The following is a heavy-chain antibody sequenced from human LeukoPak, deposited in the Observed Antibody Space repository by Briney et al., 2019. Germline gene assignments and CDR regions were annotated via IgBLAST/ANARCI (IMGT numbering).Heavy chain of an antibody. J-gene: IGHJ4*02. Sequence: PGRSLRLSCAASGFTFDDYAMHWVRQAPGKGLEWVSGISWNSGSIGYADSVKGRFTISRDNAKNSLYLQMNSLRAEDTALYYCAKDIGFGEKGAFDYWGQGTLVTVSS. CDR2: ISWNSGSI. V-gene: IGHV3-9*01. CDR1: GFTFDDYA. D-gene: IGHD3-10*01. CDR3: AKDIGFGEKGAFDY.